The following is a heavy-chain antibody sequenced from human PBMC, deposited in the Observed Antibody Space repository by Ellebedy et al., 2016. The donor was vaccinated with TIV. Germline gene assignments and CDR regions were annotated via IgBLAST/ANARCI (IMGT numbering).Heavy chain of an antibody. CDR2: ISAYNCNT. V-gene: IGHV1-18*01. D-gene: IGHD5-24*01. J-gene: IGHJ4*02. CDR3: ARAWRDGYNFPLGDY. Sequence: AASVKVSCKASGYTFTSYGISWVRQAPGQGLEWMGWISAYNCNTNYAQKLQGRVTMTTDTSTSTAYMELRSLRSDDTAVYYCARAWRDGYNFPLGDYWGQGTLVTVSS. CDR1: GYTFTSYG.